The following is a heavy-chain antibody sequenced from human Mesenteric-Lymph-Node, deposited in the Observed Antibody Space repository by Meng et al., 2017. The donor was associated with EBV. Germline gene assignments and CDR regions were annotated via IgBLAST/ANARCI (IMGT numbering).Heavy chain of an antibody. D-gene: IGHD1-1*01. Sequence: VELGESGAEVKEPGSSVKVSCKASGGTFSSYAISWVRQAPGQGLEWMGGIIPIFGTANYAQKFQGRVTITADKSTSTAYMELSSLRSEDTAVYYCARDRGLERNDGIDYWGQGTLVTVSS. CDR3: ARDRGLERNDGIDY. CDR1: GGTFSSYA. J-gene: IGHJ4*02. CDR2: IIPIFGTA. V-gene: IGHV1-69*06.